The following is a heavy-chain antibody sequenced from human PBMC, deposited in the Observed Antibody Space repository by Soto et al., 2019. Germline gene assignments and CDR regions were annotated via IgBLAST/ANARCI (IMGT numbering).Heavy chain of an antibody. D-gene: IGHD6-13*01. Sequence: ASETVSLTGGVSCGSMNSYYWSWIRQPAGKRVEWIGRIYNSXGTTFSPCHKSRVTMSVDTSKRQVPLKLTSVTAADKAIYYCSRGAVAGVEYGMDVRGQGTTVTVSS. CDR1: CGSMNSYY. J-gene: IGHJ6*02. CDR2: IYNSXGT. CDR3: SRGAVAGVEYGMDV. V-gene: IGHV4-4*07.